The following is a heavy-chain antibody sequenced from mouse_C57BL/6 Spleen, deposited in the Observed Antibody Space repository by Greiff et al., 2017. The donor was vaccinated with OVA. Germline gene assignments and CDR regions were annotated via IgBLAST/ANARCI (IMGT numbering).Heavy chain of an antibody. J-gene: IGHJ3*01. CDR2: IRMKSDNYAT. V-gene: IGHV6-3*01. Sequence: DVKLVESGGGLVQPGGSMKLSCVASGFTFSNYWMNWVRQSPEKGLEWVAQIRMKSDNYATHYAESVKGRFTISRDDSKSSVYLQMNNLRAEDTGIYYCNDYEAWFAYWGQGTLVTVSA. D-gene: IGHD2-4*01. CDR1: GFTFSNYW. CDR3: NDYEAWFAY.